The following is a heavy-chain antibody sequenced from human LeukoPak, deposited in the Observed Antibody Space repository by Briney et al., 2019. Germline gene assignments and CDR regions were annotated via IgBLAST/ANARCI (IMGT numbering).Heavy chain of an antibody. J-gene: IGHJ4*02. CDR1: GYSFTSYW. Sequence: GESLKISCKGSGYSFTSYWIGWVRQMPGKGLEWMGIIYPGDSDTRYSPSFQGQVTISADKSICTAYLQWSSLKASDTAMYYCARRYCSGGSCSYVDYWGQGTLVTVSS. CDR3: ARRYCSGGSCSYVDY. V-gene: IGHV5-51*01. CDR2: IYPGDSDT. D-gene: IGHD2-15*01.